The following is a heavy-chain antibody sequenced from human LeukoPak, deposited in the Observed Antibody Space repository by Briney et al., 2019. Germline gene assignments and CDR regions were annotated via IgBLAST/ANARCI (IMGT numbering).Heavy chain of an antibody. Sequence: SETLSLPCAVYGGSFNGYYWSWIRPPPGKGLEWIGEINHSGSTNYNPSLKSRVTISVDTSKNQFSLKLSSVTAADTAVYYCARGQEYYDILTGRTLDAFDIWGQGTMVTVSS. CDR2: INHSGST. J-gene: IGHJ3*02. D-gene: IGHD3-9*01. V-gene: IGHV4-34*01. CDR3: ARGQEYYDILTGRTLDAFDI. CDR1: GGSFNGYY.